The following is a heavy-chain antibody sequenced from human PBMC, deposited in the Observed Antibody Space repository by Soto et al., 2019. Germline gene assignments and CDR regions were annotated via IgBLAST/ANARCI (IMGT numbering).Heavy chain of an antibody. CDR3: AMEYCSSTSCYRDY. D-gene: IGHD2-2*02. Sequence: ASVKVSCKASGYTFTGYYMHWVRQAPGQGLEWMGRIIPILGIANYAQKFQGRVTITADKSTSTAYMELSSLRSEDTAVYYCAMEYCSSTSCYRDYWGQGTLVTVSS. J-gene: IGHJ4*02. V-gene: IGHV1-69*02. CDR1: GYTFTGYY. CDR2: IIPILGIA.